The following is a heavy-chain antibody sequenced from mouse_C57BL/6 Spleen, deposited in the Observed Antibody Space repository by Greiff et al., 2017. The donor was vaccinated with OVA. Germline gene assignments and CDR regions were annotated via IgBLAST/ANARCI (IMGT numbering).Heavy chain of an antibody. D-gene: IGHD1-1*01. CDR3: ARNPIYYYGSSIDY. V-gene: IGHV1-53*01. CDR1: GYTFTSYW. CDR2: INPSNGGT. J-gene: IGHJ2*01. Sequence: QVQLQQPGTELVKPGASVKLSCKASGYTFTSYWMHWVKQRPGQGLEWIGNINPSNGGTNYNEKFKSKATLTVDKSASTAYMQLSSLTSEDSAVYYCARNPIYYYGSSIDYWGQGTTLTVSS.